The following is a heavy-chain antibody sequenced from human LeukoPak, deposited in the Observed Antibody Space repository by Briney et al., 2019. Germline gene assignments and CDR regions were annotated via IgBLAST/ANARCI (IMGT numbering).Heavy chain of an antibody. CDR1: GFTFSSYA. D-gene: IGHD6-13*01. CDR3: ARVISAAGTPPYYYYYGMDV. Sequence: GGSLRLSCAASGFTFSSYAMSWVRQAPGKGLEWGLEWVSAISGSGGSTYYADSVKGRFTISRDNSRNTLFLQMNGLRAEDTAVYYCARVISAAGTPPYYYYYGMDVWGQGTTVTVSS. CDR2: ISGSGGST. J-gene: IGHJ6*02. V-gene: IGHV3-23*01.